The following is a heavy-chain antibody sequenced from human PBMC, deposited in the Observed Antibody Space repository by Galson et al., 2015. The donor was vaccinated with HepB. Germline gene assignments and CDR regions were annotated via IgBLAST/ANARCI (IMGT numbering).Heavy chain of an antibody. CDR2: INTNTGNP. J-gene: IGHJ4*02. D-gene: IGHD3-16*02. CDR3: VRVSLDDFVWGSYRPYYFDY. CDR1: GYSFTSYA. Sequence: SVKVSCKASGYSFTSYAMNWVRQAPGQGLEWMGGINTNTGNPTYAQGLTGQYVFSLDSSVNAAYLQIFNLKAEDTAVYYCVRVSLDDFVWGSYRPYYFDYWGQGTLVTVSS. V-gene: IGHV7-4-1*01.